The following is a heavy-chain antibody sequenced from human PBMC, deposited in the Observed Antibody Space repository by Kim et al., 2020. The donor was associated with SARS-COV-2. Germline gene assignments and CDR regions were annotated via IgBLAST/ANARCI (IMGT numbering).Heavy chain of an antibody. J-gene: IGHJ2*01. CDR2: ISYSGST. CDR3: VRGASSWSNWYFDL. V-gene: IGHV4-39*07. D-gene: IGHD6-13*01. CDR1: GGSISSSTYY. Sequence: SETLSLTCTVSGGSISSSTYYWGWIRQPPGKGLEWIGCISYSGSTHYNPSLKSRITISIDTSKNHFSLELSSVTAADTAVYFCVRGASSWSNWYFDLWGR.